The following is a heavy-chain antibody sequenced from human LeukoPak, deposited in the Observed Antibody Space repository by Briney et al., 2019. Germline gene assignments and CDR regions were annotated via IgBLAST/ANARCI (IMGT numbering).Heavy chain of an antibody. CDR2: IFSSGST. Sequence: SETLSLTCTVSGGSISGGSYYWGWIRQPPGKGLEWIAYIFSSGSTYYNPSLKSRITMSVDTSKNQFSLRLTSVTAADTAVYYCARSGATLFAVLDYWGQGTLVTVS. D-gene: IGHD2-15*01. CDR3: ARSGATLFAVLDY. CDR1: GGSISGGSYY. J-gene: IGHJ4*02. V-gene: IGHV4-39*01.